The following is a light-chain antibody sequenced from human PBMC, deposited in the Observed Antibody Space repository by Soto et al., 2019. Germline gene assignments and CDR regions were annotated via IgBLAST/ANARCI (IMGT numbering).Light chain of an antibody. CDR2: GAS. CDR3: QQYSSSAPP. CDR1: QSISSW. V-gene: IGKV1-5*01. J-gene: IGKJ2*01. Sequence: DIQMTQSPSTLSASVGDRVTITCRASQSISSWLAWYQQKPGKAPKLLIYGASSLESGVPSRFSGSGSVTAFTLTIDSLQPDDFATYYCQQYSSSAPPFGQGTKLEI.